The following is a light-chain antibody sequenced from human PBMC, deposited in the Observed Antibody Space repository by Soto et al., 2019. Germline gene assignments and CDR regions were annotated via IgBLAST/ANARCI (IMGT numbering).Light chain of an antibody. CDR2: ATV. J-gene: IGKJ4*01. V-gene: IGKV1-9*01. CDR3: RQGNYYQYT. Sequence: DIHLTQSPSLLSASVGERVTITFRASQGISQYVAWYQQKPGKAPKLLIYATVVLQGGIPSRFSSSGSATEFILTISGLQPEDFATYYCRQGNYYQYTFGGGTRVEIK. CDR1: QGISQY.